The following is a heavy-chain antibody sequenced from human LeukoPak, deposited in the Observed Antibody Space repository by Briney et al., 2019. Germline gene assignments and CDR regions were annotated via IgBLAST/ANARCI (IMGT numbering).Heavy chain of an antibody. V-gene: IGHV3-53*01. Sequence: PGGSLRLSCAASGFTVSSNYMSWVRQAPGKGLEWVSVIYSGGSTYYADSVKGRFTISRDNSKNTLYLQMNSLRAEDTAVYYCASIAVPGRNAFDIWGQGTMVTVSS. CDR3: ASIAVPGRNAFDI. CDR2: IYSGGST. CDR1: GFTVSSNY. J-gene: IGHJ3*02. D-gene: IGHD6-19*01.